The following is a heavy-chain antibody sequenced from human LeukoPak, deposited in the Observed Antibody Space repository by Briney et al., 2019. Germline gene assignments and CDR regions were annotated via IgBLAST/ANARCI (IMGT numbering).Heavy chain of an antibody. CDR3: ARVLRYCSGGNCYSGGLGYMDV. D-gene: IGHD2-15*01. CDR1: GFTFSNYW. J-gene: IGHJ6*03. V-gene: IGHV3-7*01. CDR2: IKQDGSEK. Sequence: GGSLRFSCVASGFTFSNYWMSWVRQAPGKGLEWVANIKQDGSEKYYVDSVKGRFTISRDNAKNSLYLQMNSLRAEDTAVYYCARVLRYCSGGNCYSGGLGYMDVWGKGTTVTISS.